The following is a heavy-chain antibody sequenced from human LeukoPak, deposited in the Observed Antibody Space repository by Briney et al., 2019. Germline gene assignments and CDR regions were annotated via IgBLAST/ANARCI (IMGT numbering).Heavy chain of an antibody. V-gene: IGHV3-9*03. CDR3: AKDSEQLATTYYFDY. CDR1: GFTFDDYA. D-gene: IGHD6-6*01. CDR2: ISWNSGSI. Sequence: GGSLRLSCAASGFTFDDYAMHWVRQAPGKGLEWVSGISWNSGSIGYADSMKGRFTISRDNAKNSLYLQMNSLRAEDMALYYCAKDSEQLATTYYFDYWGQGTWSPSPQ. J-gene: IGHJ4*02.